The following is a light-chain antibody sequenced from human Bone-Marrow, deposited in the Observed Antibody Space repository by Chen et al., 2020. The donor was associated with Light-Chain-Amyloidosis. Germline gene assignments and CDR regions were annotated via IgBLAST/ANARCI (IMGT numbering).Light chain of an antibody. CDR3: QKYGNVPNT. CDR2: AAS. CDR1: QGIGNY. J-gene: IGKJ5*01. Sequence: DIQVTQSPSSLSASVGDRVTITCRASQGIGNYLAWYQQKPGKAPKLLIYAASTLQSGVPSRFSGSGSGTDFTLTISTLQPEDVATYYCQKYGNVPNTFGQGTRLEIK. V-gene: IGKV1-27*01.